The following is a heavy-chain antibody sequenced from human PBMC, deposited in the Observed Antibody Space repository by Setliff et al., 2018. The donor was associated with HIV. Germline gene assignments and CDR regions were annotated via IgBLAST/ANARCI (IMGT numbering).Heavy chain of an antibody. V-gene: IGHV1-69*10. D-gene: IGHD3-10*01. Sequence: SVKVSCKASGGTFSSYAISWVRQAPGQGLEWMGGSIPILGIANYAQKFQGRVTITADESTRTGYMELRSLQSEDTAVYYCARGTNYYDSHSFPQYYYNAMDVWGQGTTVTVSS. CDR1: GGTFSSYA. CDR2: SIPILGIA. CDR3: ARGTNYYDSHSFPQYYYNAMDV. J-gene: IGHJ6*02.